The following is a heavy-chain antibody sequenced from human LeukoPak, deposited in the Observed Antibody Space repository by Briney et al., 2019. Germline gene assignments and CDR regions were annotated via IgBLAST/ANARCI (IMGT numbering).Heavy chain of an antibody. Sequence: GGSLRLSCAASGFTFSSYAMSWVRQAPGKGLEWVSVISGSGGSTYYADSVKGRFTISRDNSKKTLYLQMNSLRAEDTAVYYCAKGGDFWSGYSRGYYMDVWGKGTTVTVSS. V-gene: IGHV3-23*01. CDR1: GFTFSSYA. CDR2: ISGSGGST. D-gene: IGHD3-3*01. CDR3: AKGGDFWSGYSRGYYMDV. J-gene: IGHJ6*03.